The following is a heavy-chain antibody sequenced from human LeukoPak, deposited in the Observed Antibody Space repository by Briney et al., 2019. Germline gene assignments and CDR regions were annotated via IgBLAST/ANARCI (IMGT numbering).Heavy chain of an antibody. CDR2: IYYRGTT. V-gene: IGHV4-59*01. CDR1: GGSISSYY. Sequence: SETLSLTCTVSGGSISSYYWSWIRQPPGKGLEWIGHIYYRGTTYYNPSLKSRVTLSVNTSKNQFSLKLSAVTAADTAVHYCARNGWHDPFDIWGQGTMVTVSS. J-gene: IGHJ3*02. D-gene: IGHD2-15*01. CDR3: ARNGWHDPFDI.